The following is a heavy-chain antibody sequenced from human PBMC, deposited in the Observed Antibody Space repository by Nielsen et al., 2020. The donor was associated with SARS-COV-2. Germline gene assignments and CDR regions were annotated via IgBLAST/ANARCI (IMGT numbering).Heavy chain of an antibody. D-gene: IGHD3-22*01. CDR3: VRDEIEVTGAPSYYYYYMDV. CDR2: IGYDGSER. CDR1: GFTFSRYG. V-gene: IGHV3-33*01. J-gene: IGHJ6*03. Sequence: GESLKISCAASGFTFSRYGMHWVRQAPGKGLEWVATIGYDGSERSYADSVKGRFTISRDFSKSTLYLQMNSLKIEDTAVYYCVRDEIEVTGAPSYYYYYMDVWGKGTTVTVSS.